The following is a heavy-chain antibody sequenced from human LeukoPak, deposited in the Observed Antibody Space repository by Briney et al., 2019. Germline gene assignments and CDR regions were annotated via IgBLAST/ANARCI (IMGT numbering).Heavy chain of an antibody. CDR2: VFYSGGT. Sequence: SETLSLTCTVSGGSITGYYWSWIRQPPGKGLEWIGYVFYSGGTLYNPSVNSRVSISVDTSKTQFSLKLSSVTAADTAVYYCARGPAYASGGLNWFDPWGQGTLVTVSS. D-gene: IGHD3-10*01. CDR1: GGSITGYY. CDR3: ARGPAYASGGLNWFDP. J-gene: IGHJ5*02. V-gene: IGHV4-59*01.